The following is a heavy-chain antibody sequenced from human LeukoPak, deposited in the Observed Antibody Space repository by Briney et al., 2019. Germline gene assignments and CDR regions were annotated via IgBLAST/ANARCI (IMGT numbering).Heavy chain of an antibody. V-gene: IGHV4-4*09. D-gene: IGHD3-9*01. CDR2: IYTSGRT. CDR1: GGSISSYY. J-gene: IGHJ3*02. Sequence: PSETLSLTCTVSGGSISSYYWSWIRQPPGKGLEWIGYIYTSGRTNYNPSLKSRVTISVATSKNQFSLKLSSVTAADTAVYYCARSYYDILTGLKYAFDSWGQGTMVTVSS. CDR3: ARSYYDILTGLKYAFDS.